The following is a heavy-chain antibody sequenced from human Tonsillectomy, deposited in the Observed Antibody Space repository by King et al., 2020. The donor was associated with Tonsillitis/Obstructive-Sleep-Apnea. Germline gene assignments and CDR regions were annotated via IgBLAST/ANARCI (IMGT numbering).Heavy chain of an antibody. CDR3: TTRSHGT. V-gene: IGHV3-15*04. J-gene: IGHJ5*02. Sequence: EVQLVESGGGLVRPGGSLRLSCATSGFTFNNAWMIWVRQAPGKGLEWVGRIESKTDGGTTDYAAPVKGRFTISRDDSKNTLYLQMNSLKTEDTAVYYCTTRSHGTWGQGTLVTVSS. CDR2: IESKTDGGTT. D-gene: IGHD5-24*01. CDR1: GFTFNNAW.